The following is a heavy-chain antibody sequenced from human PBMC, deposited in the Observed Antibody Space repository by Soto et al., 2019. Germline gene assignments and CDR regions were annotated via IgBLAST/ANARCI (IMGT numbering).Heavy chain of an antibody. D-gene: IGHD6-19*01. V-gene: IGHV1-8*01. CDR3: ARGKRIRQGLARANNNYYYCYMDD. CDR1: GYTFTSYD. CDR2: MNPNSGNT. Sequence: QVQLVQSGAEVKKPGASVKVSCKASGYTFTSYDINWVQQATGHGLEWMGWMNPNSGNTGYAQKFQGRVTMTRNPSISTAEMQLSSLSSEDTAVYYCARGKRIRQGLARANNNYYYCYMDDWGKGTTVSVSS. J-gene: IGHJ6*03.